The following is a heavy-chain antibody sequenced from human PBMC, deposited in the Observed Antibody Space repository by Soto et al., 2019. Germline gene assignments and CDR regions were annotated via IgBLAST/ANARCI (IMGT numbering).Heavy chain of an antibody. J-gene: IGHJ4*02. CDR2: IWYDGSEK. D-gene: IGHD3-16*01. CDR1: GFTFSNYA. CDR3: GRAPRRGFVWGVDY. Sequence: QMQLVESGGGVVQPGRSLRLSCVASGFTFSNYAFHWVRQAPGKGLEWVAVIWYDGSEKYYADSLKGRFTVSRDNSKNTFYLQMNSLRAEDTAVYYCGRAPRRGFVWGVDYWGQGTLVTVSS. V-gene: IGHV3-33*01.